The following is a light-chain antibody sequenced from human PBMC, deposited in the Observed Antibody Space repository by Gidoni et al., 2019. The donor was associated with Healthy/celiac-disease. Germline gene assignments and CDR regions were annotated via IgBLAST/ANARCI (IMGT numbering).Light chain of an antibody. J-gene: IGKJ1*01. CDR3: HQYGSSPT. V-gene: IGKV3-20*01. CDR2: GAS. CDR1: QSVSSSY. Sequence: EIVLTPSPGTLSLSPGERATLSCRASQSVSSSYLAWYQQKPGQAPRLLIYGASSRATGIPDRFSGSGSGTDFTLTISRLEPEDFALYYCHQYGSSPTFGQGTKVESK.